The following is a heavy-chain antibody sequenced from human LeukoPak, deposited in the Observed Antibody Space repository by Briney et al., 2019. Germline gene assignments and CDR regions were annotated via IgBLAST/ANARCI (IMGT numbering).Heavy chain of an antibody. CDR3: ARGGITMVRGVHLEYYYYGMDV. D-gene: IGHD3-10*01. V-gene: IGHV3-30-3*01. J-gene: IGHJ6*02. CDR2: ISYDGSNK. Sequence: GGSLRLSCAASGVTFSSYAMHWVRQAPGKGLEWVGVISYDGSNKYYADSVKGRFTISRDNSKNTLYLQMNSLRAEDTAEYYCARGGITMVRGVHLEYYYYGMDVWGQGTKVTVSS. CDR1: GVTFSSYA.